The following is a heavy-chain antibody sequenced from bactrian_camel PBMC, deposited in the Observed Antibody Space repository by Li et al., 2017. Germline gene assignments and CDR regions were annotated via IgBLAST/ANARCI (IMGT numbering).Heavy chain of an antibody. J-gene: IGHJ6*01. CDR3: TADLGPIDLLSQTDFGY. CDR2: IFTSDDST. CDR1: GFTIDDSD. V-gene: IGHV3S66*01. D-gene: IGHD2*01. Sequence: DVQLVESGGGLVQPGGSLTLSCTVSGFTIDDSDMGWYRQGIGEEREGVAAIFTSDDSTYYTDSVKGRFAISLDNGANTLYLQMNDLKPEDSAMYYCTADLGPIDLLSQTDFGYWGQGTQVTVS.